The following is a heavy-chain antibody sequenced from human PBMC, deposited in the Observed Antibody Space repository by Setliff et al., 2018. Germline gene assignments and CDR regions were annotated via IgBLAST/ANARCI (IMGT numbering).Heavy chain of an antibody. CDR1: GGSISSSNYY. CDR2: IYHRGST. V-gene: IGHV4-39*07. D-gene: IGHD6-6*01. Sequence: SETLSLTCTVSGGSISSSNYYWGWIRQPPGKGLEWIGSIYHRGSTYYNPSLKSRVTISVDTSKNQFSLKLSSVTAADTAVYYCARMAVRVASRPSSPLDYYYYMDLWGKGATVTVSS. CDR3: ARMAVRVASRPSSPLDYYYYMDL. J-gene: IGHJ6*03.